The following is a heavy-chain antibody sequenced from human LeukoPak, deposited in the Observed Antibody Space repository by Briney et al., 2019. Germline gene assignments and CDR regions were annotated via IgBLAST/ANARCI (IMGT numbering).Heavy chain of an antibody. Sequence: GGSLRLSCAASGFTFSSYAMSWVRQAPGKGLEWVSAISGSGGSTYYADSVKGRFTISRDNSKNTLYLQMNSLRAEDTAVYYCAKESITMVRGVISRIFDYWGQGTLVTASS. J-gene: IGHJ4*02. CDR3: AKESITMVRGVISRIFDY. D-gene: IGHD3-10*01. CDR2: ISGSGGST. CDR1: GFTFSSYA. V-gene: IGHV3-23*01.